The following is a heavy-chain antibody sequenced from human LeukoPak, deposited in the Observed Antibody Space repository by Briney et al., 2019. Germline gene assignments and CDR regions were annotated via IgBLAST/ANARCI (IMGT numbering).Heavy chain of an antibody. Sequence: GGSLQISCQGSGYIFTSYWRGGGRQVPGKGVEGMGIIYPGASATRYSPSFHGQVTISADHSISTAYLQWSSLKASDTAMYYCARQYSGYDAYHYYYYYMDVWGKGTTVTVSS. V-gene: IGHV5-51*01. CDR1: GYIFTSYW. CDR3: ARQYSGYDAYHYYYYYMDV. J-gene: IGHJ6*03. D-gene: IGHD5-12*01. CDR2: IYPGASAT.